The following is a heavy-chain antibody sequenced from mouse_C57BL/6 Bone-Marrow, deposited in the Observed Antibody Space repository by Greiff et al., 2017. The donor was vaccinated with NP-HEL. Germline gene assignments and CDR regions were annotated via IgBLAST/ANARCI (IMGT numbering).Heavy chain of an antibody. D-gene: IGHD4-1*01. Sequence: QVQLQQSGAELVRPGSSVKLSCKASGYTFTSYWMHWVKQRPIQGLEWIGNIDPSDSETHYNQKFKDKATLTVDKSSSTAYMQLSSLTSEDSAVYYCARGKLGRYWFAYWGQGTLVTVSA. CDR3: ARGKLGRYWFAY. CDR1: GYTFTSYW. CDR2: IDPSDSET. J-gene: IGHJ3*01. V-gene: IGHV1-52*01.